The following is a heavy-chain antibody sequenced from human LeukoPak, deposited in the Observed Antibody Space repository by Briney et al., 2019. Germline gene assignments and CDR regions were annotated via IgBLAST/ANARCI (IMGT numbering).Heavy chain of an antibody. CDR2: IYYSGST. Sequence: KASETLSLTCTVSGDSISSGGYYWSWIRQHPGKGLEWIGYIYYSGSTNYNPSLKSRVTISLDTSKNQFSLKLNSVTAADTAVYYCARHSAGTTKDYWGQGTLVTVSS. CDR1: GDSISSGGYY. CDR3: ARHSAGTTKDY. J-gene: IGHJ4*02. D-gene: IGHD1-1*01. V-gene: IGHV4-61*08.